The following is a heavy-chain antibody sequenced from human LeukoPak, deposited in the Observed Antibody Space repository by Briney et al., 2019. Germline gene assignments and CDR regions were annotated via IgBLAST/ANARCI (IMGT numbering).Heavy chain of an antibody. CDR3: AKTNGYSSGWYFDY. J-gene: IGHJ4*02. Sequence: SETLSLTCTVSGGSIRSYYWSWIRQPAGKGLEWIGRIYTSGSTKYNPSLKSRVTMSVDTSKNQFSLKLSSVTATDPAVYYCAKTNGYSSGWYFDYWGQGTLVTVSS. CDR2: IYTSGST. CDR1: GGSIRSYY. D-gene: IGHD6-19*01. V-gene: IGHV4-4*07.